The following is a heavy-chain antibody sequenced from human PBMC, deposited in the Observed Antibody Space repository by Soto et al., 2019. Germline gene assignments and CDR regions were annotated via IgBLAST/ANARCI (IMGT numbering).Heavy chain of an antibody. J-gene: IGHJ4*02. D-gene: IGHD3-22*01. Sequence: PGGSLRLSCAASGFTFSSYAMSWVRQAPGKGLEWVSAISGSGGSTYYADSVKGRFTISRDNSKNTLYLQMNSLRDEDTAVYYCARDLFPHYYDSSGGLGYWGQGTLVTVSS. V-gene: IGHV3-23*01. CDR2: ISGSGGST. CDR3: ARDLFPHYYDSSGGLGY. CDR1: GFTFSSYA.